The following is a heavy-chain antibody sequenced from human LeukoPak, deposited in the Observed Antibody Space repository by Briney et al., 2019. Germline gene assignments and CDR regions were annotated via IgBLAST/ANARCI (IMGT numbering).Heavy chain of an antibody. Sequence: SETLSLTCAVYGGSFSGYYWSWIRQPPGKGLEWIGEINHSGSTNYNPSLKSRVTISVDTSKNQFSLKLSSVTAADTAVYYCARLGGQSLDYYDSSGYYRYWGQGTLVTVSS. V-gene: IGHV4-34*01. D-gene: IGHD3-22*01. J-gene: IGHJ4*02. CDR3: ARLGGQSLDYYDSSGYYRY. CDR1: GGSFSGYY. CDR2: INHSGST.